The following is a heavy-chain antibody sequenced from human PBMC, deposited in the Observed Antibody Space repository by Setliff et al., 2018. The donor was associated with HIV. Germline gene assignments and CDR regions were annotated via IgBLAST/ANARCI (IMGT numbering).Heavy chain of an antibody. CDR2: VNDSGNT. J-gene: IGHJ6*03. CDR1: GGSFNGYS. V-gene: IGHV4-34*01. Sequence: SETLSLTCDVYGGSFNGYSWTWIRQPPGKGLEWIGEVNDSGNTNYNPSLKSRVTISVVTSRTQFSLKLSSVTAADTAVYYCARGRCSGGTCSGRYSYLHIDVWGKGTTVTVSS. D-gene: IGHD2-15*01. CDR3: ARGRCSGGTCSGRYSYLHIDV.